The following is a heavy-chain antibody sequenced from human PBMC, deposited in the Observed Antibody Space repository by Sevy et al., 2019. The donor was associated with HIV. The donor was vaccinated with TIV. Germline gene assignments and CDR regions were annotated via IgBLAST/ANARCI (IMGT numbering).Heavy chain of an antibody. CDR1: GFTFSSYA. CDR3: ARAQYCSSTSCYKYYYYGMDV. D-gene: IGHD2-2*02. CDR2: ISYDGSNK. V-gene: IGHV3-30-3*01. J-gene: IGHJ6*02. Sequence: GGSLRLSCAASGFTFSSYAMHWVRHAPGKGLEWVAVISYDGSNKYYADSVKGRFTISRDNSKNTLYLQMNSLRAEDTAVYYCARAQYCSSTSCYKYYYYGMDVWGQGTTVTVSS.